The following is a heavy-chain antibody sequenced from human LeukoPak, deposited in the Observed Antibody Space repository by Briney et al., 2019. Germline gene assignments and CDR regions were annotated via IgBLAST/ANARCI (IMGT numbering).Heavy chain of an antibody. J-gene: IGHJ5*02. D-gene: IGHD2-2*01. CDR1: GGSFSGYY. V-gene: IGHV4-34*01. Sequence: SETLSLTCAVYGGSFSGYYWSWIRQPPGKGLEWIGEINHSGSTNYNPSLKSRVTISVDTSKNQFSLKLSSVTAADTAVYYCARSRGIVVVPAAVVWFDPWGQGTLVTVSS. CDR3: ARSRGIVVVPAAVVWFDP. CDR2: INHSGST.